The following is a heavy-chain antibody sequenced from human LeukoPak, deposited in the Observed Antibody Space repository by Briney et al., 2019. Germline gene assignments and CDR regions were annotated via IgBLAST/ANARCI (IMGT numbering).Heavy chain of an antibody. CDR1: GGSISTYY. J-gene: IGHJ5*02. Sequence: SETLSLTCTVSGGSISTYYWSWVRQPPGKGLEWIGYLYYSGDINYNPSLKSRVTISVDTSKNQFSLKLNSVTAADTAVYYCAGVVTMVRASPFDPWGQGILVTVSS. D-gene: IGHD3-10*01. V-gene: IGHV4-59*01. CDR2: LYYSGDI. CDR3: AGVVTMVRASPFDP.